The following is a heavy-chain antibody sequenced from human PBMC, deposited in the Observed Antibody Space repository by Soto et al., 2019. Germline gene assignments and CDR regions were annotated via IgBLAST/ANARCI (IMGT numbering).Heavy chain of an antibody. V-gene: IGHV3-23*01. CDR3: AVTYCPRGY. D-gene: IGHD2-15*01. J-gene: IGHJ4*02. Sequence: EVQLLESGGGLVQPGGSLRLSCAASGFTFSSFAMSWVRQAPGKGLEWVSTIRRSGDTTYYADSVRGRFTISRDNSKNTLYLQMNSLRAEDTAVFYCAVTYCPRGYWGQGTMVTVSS. CDR1: GFTFSSFA. CDR2: IRRSGDTT.